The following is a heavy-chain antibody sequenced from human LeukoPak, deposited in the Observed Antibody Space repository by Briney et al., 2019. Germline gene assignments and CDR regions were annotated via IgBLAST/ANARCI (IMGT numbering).Heavy chain of an antibody. CDR3: ARKKTYSSSSVYYHYGMDV. V-gene: IGHV3-53*01. D-gene: IGHD6-6*01. Sequence: GGSLRLSCAASGFTVSTNYMSWVRQAPGKGLEWVSIIYSGGSTYYVDSVKGRFTISRDNSKNTLYLQMNSLRAEDTAVYYCARKKTYSSSSVYYHYGMDVWGQGTTVTVSS. J-gene: IGHJ6*02. CDR2: IYSGGST. CDR1: GFTVSTNY.